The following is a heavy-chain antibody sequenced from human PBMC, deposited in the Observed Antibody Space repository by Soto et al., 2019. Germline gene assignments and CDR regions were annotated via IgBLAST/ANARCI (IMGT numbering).Heavy chain of an antibody. J-gene: IGHJ6*02. D-gene: IGHD4-4*01. CDR2: ISGSGGST. CDR3: AKALTVTLRYYYYGMDV. CDR1: GFTFSSYA. Sequence: GGSLRLSCAASGFTFSSYAMSWVRQAPGKGLEWVSAISGSGGSTYYADSVKGRFTISRDNSKNTLYLQMNSLRAEDTAVYYCAKALTVTLRYYYYGMDVWGQGTTVTVSS. V-gene: IGHV3-23*01.